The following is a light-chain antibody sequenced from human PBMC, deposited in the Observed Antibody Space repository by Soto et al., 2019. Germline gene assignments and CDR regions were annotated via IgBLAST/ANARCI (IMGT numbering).Light chain of an antibody. J-gene: IGKJ4*01. Sequence: DIQMTQSPSSLSASVGDRVTISCRASQGIRNYVAWYQQRPGKVPKLLIYAASTLQSGVPSRFRGSESGPDFTLTISSLQSEDVATYYCQKYNSVPSFGGGTKVEIK. CDR1: QGIRNY. CDR3: QKYNSVPS. V-gene: IGKV1-27*01. CDR2: AAS.